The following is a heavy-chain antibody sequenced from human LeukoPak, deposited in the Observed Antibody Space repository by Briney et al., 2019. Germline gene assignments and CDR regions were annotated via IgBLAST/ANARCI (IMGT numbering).Heavy chain of an antibody. J-gene: IGHJ4*02. D-gene: IGHD4-17*01. CDR2: ISWDGAIT. CDR1: GFTFSDYY. CDR3: AKDIGDYGDYVSNFDS. Sequence: PGGSLRLSCAASGFTFSDYYMSWVRHALGKGLEWVSLISWDGAITYYADSVKGRFTISRDNSKNSLYLQMNSLRTEDTALYYCAKDIGDYGDYVSNFDSWGRGTQVTVSS. V-gene: IGHV3-43D*03.